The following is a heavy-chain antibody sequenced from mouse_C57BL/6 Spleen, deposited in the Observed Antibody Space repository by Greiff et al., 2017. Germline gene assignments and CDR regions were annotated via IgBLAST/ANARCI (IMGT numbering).Heavy chain of an antibody. V-gene: IGHV1-52*01. CDR2: IDPSDSET. Sequence: QVQLQQPGAELVRPGSSVKLSCKASGYTFTSYWMHWVKQRPIQGLEWIGNIDPSDSETHYNQKFKDKATLTVDKSSSPAYMQLSSLTSEDSAVYYCARGGYYGSSYFAYWGQGTLVTVSA. J-gene: IGHJ3*01. CDR1: GYTFTSYW. D-gene: IGHD1-1*01. CDR3: ARGGYYGSSYFAY.